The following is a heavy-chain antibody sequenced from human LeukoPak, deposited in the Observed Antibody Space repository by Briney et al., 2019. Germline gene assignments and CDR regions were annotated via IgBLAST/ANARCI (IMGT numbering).Heavy chain of an antibody. CDR2: INPSGGSI. V-gene: IGHV1-46*01. J-gene: IGHJ4*02. CDR1: GYTFTSYY. D-gene: IGHD1-1*01. CDR3: ARDDTTYPFDY. Sequence: ASVKVSCKASGYTFTSYYMHWVRQAPGQGLEWMGIINPSGGSISYAQKFQGRVTMTRDTSTSTVYMELSSLRSEDTAVYYCARDDTTYPFDYWGQGTLVTVSS.